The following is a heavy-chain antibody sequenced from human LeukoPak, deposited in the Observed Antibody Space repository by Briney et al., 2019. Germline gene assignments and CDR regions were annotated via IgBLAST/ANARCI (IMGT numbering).Heavy chain of an antibody. CDR1: GGSISSYY. D-gene: IGHD3-22*01. J-gene: IGHJ3*02. CDR2: IYYSGST. CDR3: ARGPYSYDSSGAFDI. Sequence: PSESLSLTCTVSGGSISSYYWSWVRQPPGKGLEWVAYIYYSGSTNYNASLKSRVTISVDTSKNQFSLKLSSVTAADTAVYFCARGPYSYDSSGAFDIWGQGTMVTVSS. V-gene: IGHV4-59*01.